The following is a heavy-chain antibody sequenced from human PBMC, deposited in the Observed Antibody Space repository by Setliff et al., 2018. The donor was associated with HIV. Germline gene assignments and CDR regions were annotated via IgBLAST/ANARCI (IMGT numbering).Heavy chain of an antibody. J-gene: IGHJ4*02. V-gene: IGHV1-18*01. CDR3: VRDVDNAGTHPPDY. Sequence: ASVKVSCKASGYTLINYGISWVRQAPGQGLEWMGWISAYNGNTNYAQKFQGRVTMTTDTSTSTAYMEMRSLRSDDTAVYFCVRDVDNAGTHPPDYWGQGTLVTVSS. CDR2: ISAYNGNT. CDR1: GYTLINYG. D-gene: IGHD1-20*01.